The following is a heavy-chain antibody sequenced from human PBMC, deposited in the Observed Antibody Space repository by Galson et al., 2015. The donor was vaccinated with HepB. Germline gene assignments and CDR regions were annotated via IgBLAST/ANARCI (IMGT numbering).Heavy chain of an antibody. CDR3: ARDCGWDPIQLWWTPLDY. CDR1: GGTFSTYA. D-gene: IGHD5-18*01. V-gene: IGHV1-69*04. CDR2: IIPILGIP. J-gene: IGHJ4*02. Sequence: SVKVSCKASGGTFSTYAISWVRQAPGQGLEWMGRIIPILGIPKYAQKFQGRVAITTDKSTSTAYMELSSLRSEDTAVYYCARDCGWDPIQLWWTPLDYWGQGTLVTVSS.